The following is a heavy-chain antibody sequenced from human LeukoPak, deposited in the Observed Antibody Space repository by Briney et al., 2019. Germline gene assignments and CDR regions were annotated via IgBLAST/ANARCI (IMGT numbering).Heavy chain of an antibody. V-gene: IGHV4-59*08. D-gene: IGHD3-10*01. J-gene: IGHJ4*02. CDR3: ARSPEIHYGSRRRLYYFDY. CDR2: IYYNGTT. CDR1: GGSITGYY. Sequence: SETLSLTCSVSGGSITGYYWSWIRQLPGKGLEWLGYIYYNGTTSYHTSLRSRLTISQDASKSLFSLRLRSVTAADTAIYFCARSPEIHYGSRRRLYYFDYWGQGKLVIVS.